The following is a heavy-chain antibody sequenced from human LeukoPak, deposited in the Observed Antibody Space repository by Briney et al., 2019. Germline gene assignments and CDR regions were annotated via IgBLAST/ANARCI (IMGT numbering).Heavy chain of an antibody. J-gene: IGHJ2*01. D-gene: IGHD3-16*02. CDR2: VHATGTT. V-gene: IGHV4-4*07. CDR1: GASISLYY. CDR3: ARVLGSSRYAGDWRFDL. Sequence: SDTLSLTCSVSGASISLYYWSWVRQSAGKQPEWIGRVHATGTTNYNPSLRSRVSLSVDTFKKQFSLKLNSVTAADTAVYYCARVLGSSRYAGDWRFDLWGRGTLVTVSS.